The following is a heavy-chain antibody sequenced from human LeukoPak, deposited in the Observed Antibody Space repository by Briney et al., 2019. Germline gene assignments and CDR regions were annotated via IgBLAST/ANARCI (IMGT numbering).Heavy chain of an antibody. Sequence: SETLSLTCSVSGGSISDYYWSWIRLSPGTGLEWIGYMDYSGSAAYNPSLRGRVTISIDTSKKQFSLGVTSVTAADTAVYFCARRKRGSGGPFDSWGHGTLVTVSS. D-gene: IGHD6-19*01. CDR2: MDYSGSA. CDR3: ARRKRGSGGPFDS. V-gene: IGHV4-59*08. CDR1: GGSISDYY. J-gene: IGHJ4*01.